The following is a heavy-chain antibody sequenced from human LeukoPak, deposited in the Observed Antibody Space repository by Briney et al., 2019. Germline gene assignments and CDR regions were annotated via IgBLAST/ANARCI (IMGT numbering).Heavy chain of an antibody. J-gene: IGHJ1*01. Sequence: GGSLRPSWTASGVTFSKNDMHWGRHVTGKGLEWGAVVSYDGRNTYSKVPAKARFTNSRNNTKKTLYLQLNSLRPEDTAIYYCAKEVGVTRVEPYWGKGTLVTVSS. V-gene: IGHV3-30*18. CDR3: AKEVGVTRVEPY. D-gene: IGHD1-26*01. CDR2: VSYDGRNT. CDR1: GVTFSKND.